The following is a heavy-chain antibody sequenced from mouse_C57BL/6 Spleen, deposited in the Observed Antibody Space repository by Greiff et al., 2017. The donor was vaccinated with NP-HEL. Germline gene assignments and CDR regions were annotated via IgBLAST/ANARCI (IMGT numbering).Heavy chain of an antibody. D-gene: IGHD2-3*01. J-gene: IGHJ4*01. CDR1: GYTFTSYW. CDR3: ARFIYDGYYGGVDY. V-gene: IGHV1-52*01. CDR2: IDPSDSET. Sequence: VQLQQPGAELVRPGSSVKLSCKASGYTFTSYWMHWVKQRPIQGLEWIGNIDPSDSETHYNQKFKDKATLTVDKSSSTAYMQLSSLTSEDSAVYYCARFIYDGYYGGVDYWGQGTSVTVSS.